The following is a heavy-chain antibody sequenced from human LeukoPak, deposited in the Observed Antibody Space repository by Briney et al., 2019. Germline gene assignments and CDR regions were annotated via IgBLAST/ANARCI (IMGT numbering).Heavy chain of an antibody. CDR1: GFTFSSYS. V-gene: IGHV3-74*01. CDR3: ARILRDEYCSSTSCYDFDY. D-gene: IGHD2-2*01. J-gene: IGHJ4*02. Sequence: GGSLRLSCVASGFTFSSYSMNWVRQAPGKGLVWVSRINCDGSSISYADSVKGRFTISRDNAKNTLYLQMNSLRAEDTAVYYCARILRDEYCSSTSCYDFDYWGQGTLVTVSS. CDR2: INCDGSSI.